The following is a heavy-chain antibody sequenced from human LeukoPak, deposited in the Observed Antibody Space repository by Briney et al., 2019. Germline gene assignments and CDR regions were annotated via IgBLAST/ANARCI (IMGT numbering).Heavy chain of an antibody. V-gene: IGHV3-23*01. J-gene: IGHJ6*03. CDR2: ISGSGGST. Sequence: GGSLRLSCVASGFTFSSDAMHWVRQAPGKGLEWVSAISGSGGSTYYADSVKGRFTISRDNSKNTLYLQMNSLRAEDTAVYYCAKDRGYSYGYKNYYYYMDVWGKGTTVTISS. CDR1: GFTFSSDA. D-gene: IGHD5-18*01. CDR3: AKDRGYSYGYKNYYYYMDV.